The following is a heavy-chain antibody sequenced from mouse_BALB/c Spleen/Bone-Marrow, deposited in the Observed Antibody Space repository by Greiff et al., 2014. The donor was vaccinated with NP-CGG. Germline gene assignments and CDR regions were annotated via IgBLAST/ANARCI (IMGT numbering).Heavy chain of an antibody. CDR2: IYPGDGET. Sequence: QVQLQQSGAELVRPGSSVKISCKASGYAFSNYGMNWVKQRPGQGLEWIGQIYPGDGETNYDGEFEGRVTLTADKSSSTAYMQVSSLTSEDSAVYFCASVYDYGRGYAMDFCGQGTSVTVST. V-gene: IGHV1-80*01. CDR1: GYAFSNYG. CDR3: ASVYDYGRGYAMDF. J-gene: IGHJ4*01. D-gene: IGHD2-4*01.